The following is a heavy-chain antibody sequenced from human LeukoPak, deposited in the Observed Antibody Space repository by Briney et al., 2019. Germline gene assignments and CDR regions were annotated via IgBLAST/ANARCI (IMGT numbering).Heavy chain of an antibody. Sequence: GGSLRLSCAASGFTFSNAWMSWVRQAPGKGLEWVGRIKSKTDGGTTDYAAPVKGRFTLSRDDSKNTLYLQMNSLKTEVTAVYYCTTGRLRYYDSSGYLAEDYWGQGTLVTVSS. CDR3: TTGRLRYYDSSGYLAEDY. V-gene: IGHV3-15*01. CDR2: IKSKTDGGTT. J-gene: IGHJ4*02. D-gene: IGHD3-22*01. CDR1: GFTFSNAW.